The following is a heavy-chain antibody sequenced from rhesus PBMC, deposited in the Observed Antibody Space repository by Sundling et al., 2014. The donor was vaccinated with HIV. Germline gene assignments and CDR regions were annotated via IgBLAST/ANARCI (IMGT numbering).Heavy chain of an antibody. Sequence: EVQLVESGAGLVQTGGSLRLSCAASGFTFSDSWMSWVRQAPGKGLEWVARIQRKPDGETPDYAASVNGRFTISRDDSKNTLYLQMNSLKTEDTAVYYCTAEAGGVFDSWGQGVLVTVSS. CDR1: GFTFSDSW. D-gene: IGHD2-39*02. CDR3: TAEAGGVFDS. CDR2: IQRKPDGETP. J-gene: IGHJ4*01. V-gene: IGHV3-30*02.